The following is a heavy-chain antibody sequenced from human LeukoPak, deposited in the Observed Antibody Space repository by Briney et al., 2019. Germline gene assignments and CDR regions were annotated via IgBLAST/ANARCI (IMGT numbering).Heavy chain of an antibody. Sequence: SETLSLTCAVYGGSFSSYYWSWIRQPPGKGLEWIGEINHSGSTSYKPSLKSRVTISLDTSKNQFSLRLSSVTAADTAVYYCARGATYGEFSNWFDPWGQGTLVTVSS. J-gene: IGHJ5*02. V-gene: IGHV4-34*01. CDR1: GGSFSSYY. CDR3: ARGATYGEFSNWFDP. CDR2: INHSGST. D-gene: IGHD4-17*01.